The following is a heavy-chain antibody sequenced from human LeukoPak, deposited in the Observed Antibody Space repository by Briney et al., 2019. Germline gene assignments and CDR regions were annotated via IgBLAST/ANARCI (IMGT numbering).Heavy chain of an antibody. J-gene: IGHJ4*02. CDR2: IFSNGTT. V-gene: IGHV3-53*01. CDR3: AKTGGPWD. Sequence: GGSLRLSCAASGFTVGSSFMTWVPQAPGKGLEWVSVIFSNGTTYYTDSVKGRFTISRDNSKNTLYLQLNSLRAEDTAVYYCAKTGGPWDWGQGTLVTVSS. D-gene: IGHD7-27*01. CDR1: GFTVGSSF.